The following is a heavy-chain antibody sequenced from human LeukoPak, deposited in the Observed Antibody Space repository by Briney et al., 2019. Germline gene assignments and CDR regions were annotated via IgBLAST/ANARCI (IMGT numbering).Heavy chain of an antibody. CDR3: AEGPRMGYGSGSRQRGGTFDP. Sequence: SETLSLTCTVSGYSISSGYYWGWIRQPPGKGLEWIGSIYHSGSTYYNPSLKSRVTISVDTSKNQFSLKLSSVTAADTAVYYWAEGPRMGYGSGSRQRGGTFDPWGQGTLVTVSS. J-gene: IGHJ5*02. CDR1: GYSISSGYY. D-gene: IGHD3-10*01. V-gene: IGHV4-38-2*02. CDR2: IYHSGST.